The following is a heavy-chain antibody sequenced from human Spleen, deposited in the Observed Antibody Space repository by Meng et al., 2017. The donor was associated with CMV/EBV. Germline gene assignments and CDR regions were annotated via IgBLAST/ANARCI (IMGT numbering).Heavy chain of an antibody. CDR2: IHTTGAT. CDR1: GFSVSSKS. V-gene: IGHV3-69-1*01. Sequence: GGTLRLSCAASGFSVSSKSMNWVRQAPGKGLEWVSRIHTTGATYYADPVKGRFTIARDNAKKSLYLQMSSLRAEDTAVYYCARDSLELENGWFDPWGQGTLVTVSS. D-gene: IGHD3-3*01. CDR3: ARDSLELENGWFDP. J-gene: IGHJ5*02.